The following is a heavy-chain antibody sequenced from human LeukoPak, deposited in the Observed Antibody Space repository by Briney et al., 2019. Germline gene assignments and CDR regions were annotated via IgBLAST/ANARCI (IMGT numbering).Heavy chain of an antibody. CDR1: GISLSNYA. CDR3: AKRGVVIRGILVIGYHQEAYHYDF. D-gene: IGHD3-10*01. V-gene: IGHV3-23*01. J-gene: IGHJ4*02. Sequence: GGSLRLSCVVSGISLSNYAMTWVRQAPGKGLEWVSYISERGGSTTYADSVKGRFTISRDTSLNTLYLQMNNLGAEDTAVYFCAKRGVVIRGILVIGYHQEAYHYDFWGQGVLVTVSS. CDR2: ISERGGST.